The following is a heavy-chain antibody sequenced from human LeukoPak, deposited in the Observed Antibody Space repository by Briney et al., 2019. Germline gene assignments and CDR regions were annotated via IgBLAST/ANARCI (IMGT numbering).Heavy chain of an antibody. J-gene: IGHJ4*02. CDR1: GDSINSLDL. Sequence: PSETLSLTCTVSGDSINSLDLWSWVRQPPGKGLEWIGEMYLSGTTHSNPSVKSRVTISIDKSKNQFFLYLSSVTAADTAVYYCAGLVGRYSSGLYYYYFDYWGQGTLVTVSS. V-gene: IGHV4-4*02. CDR2: MYLSGTT. CDR3: AGLVGRYSSGLYYYYFDY. D-gene: IGHD3-22*01.